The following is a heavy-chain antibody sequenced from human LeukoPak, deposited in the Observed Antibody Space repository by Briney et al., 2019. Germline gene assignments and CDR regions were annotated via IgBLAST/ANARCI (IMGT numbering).Heavy chain of an antibody. Sequence: GGSLRLSCAASGFTFSDYYMSWIRQAPGKGLEWVSYISSSGIIRYYADSVRGRFTISRDNAKNSLYLQMNSLRAEDAAIYYCARSLAADDPYYFDYWGQGTLVTVSS. V-gene: IGHV3-11*01. CDR1: GFTFSDYY. CDR2: ISSSGIIR. D-gene: IGHD6-13*01. J-gene: IGHJ4*02. CDR3: ARSLAADDPYYFDY.